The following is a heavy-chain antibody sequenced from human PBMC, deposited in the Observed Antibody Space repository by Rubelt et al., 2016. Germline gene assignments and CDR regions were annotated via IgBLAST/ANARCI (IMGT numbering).Heavy chain of an antibody. CDR3: ATHPGVSFYYGMDV. D-gene: IGHD7-27*01. Sequence: EVQLVESGGGLVQPGGSLTLSCAASGFTVSSSYMSWVRQAPGKGLEWVSHIFGGGSTYYADSVKGRFTISRDNSKNTLYLQMNSLRAEDTAIYYCATHPGVSFYYGMDVWGQGTTVTVSS. V-gene: IGHV3-66*01. CDR1: GFTVSSSY. CDR2: IFGGGST. J-gene: IGHJ6*02.